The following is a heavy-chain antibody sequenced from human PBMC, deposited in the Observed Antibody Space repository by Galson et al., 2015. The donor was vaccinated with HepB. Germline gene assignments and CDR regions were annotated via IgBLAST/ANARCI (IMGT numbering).Heavy chain of an antibody. J-gene: IGHJ5*02. V-gene: IGHV7-4-1*02. Sequence: SVKVSCKASGYTFTSYAMNWVRQAPGQGLEWMGWINTNTGNPTYAQGFTGRFVFTLDTSVSTAYLQISSLKAEDTAVYYCARESSYGSGSYTVAYNWFDPWGQGTLVTVSS. D-gene: IGHD3-10*01. CDR1: GYTFTSYA. CDR3: ARESSYGSGSYTVAYNWFDP. CDR2: INTNTGNP.